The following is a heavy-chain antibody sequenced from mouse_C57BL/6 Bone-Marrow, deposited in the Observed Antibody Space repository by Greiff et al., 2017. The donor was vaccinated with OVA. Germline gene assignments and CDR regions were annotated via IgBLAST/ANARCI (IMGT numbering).Heavy chain of an antibody. CDR2: VDPNSGGT. V-gene: IGHV1-72*01. D-gene: IGHD1-1*01. Sequence: QVQLQQPGAELVKPGASVKLSCKASGYTFTSYWMHWVKLRPGRGLERIGRVDPNSGGTKYNEKFKSKATLTVDKPSRTAHMQVSSLTSEDAAVYYCARKYGSRYFDVWGTGTTVTVSS. CDR1: GYTFTSYW. J-gene: IGHJ1*03. CDR3: ARKYGSRYFDV.